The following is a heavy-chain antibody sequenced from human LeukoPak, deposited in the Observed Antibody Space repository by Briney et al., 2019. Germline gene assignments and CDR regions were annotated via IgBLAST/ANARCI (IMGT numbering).Heavy chain of an antibody. CDR1: GFTDSSNY. J-gene: IGHJ4*02. CDR3: ARGRRIGFLDY. Sequence: GGSLRLSCAASGFTDSSNYMSWVRQAPGKGLEGVSVIYSGGSTYYADSVKGRFTISRDNSKNTLYLQMNSLRAEDTAVYYCARGRRIGFLDYWGQGTLVTVSS. D-gene: IGHD6-19*01. V-gene: IGHV3-53*01. CDR2: IYSGGST.